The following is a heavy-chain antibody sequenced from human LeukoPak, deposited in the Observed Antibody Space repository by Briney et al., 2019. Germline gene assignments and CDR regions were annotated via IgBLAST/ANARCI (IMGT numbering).Heavy chain of an antibody. CDR2: INPTSAGT. V-gene: IGHV1-2*02. D-gene: IGHD5-24*01. J-gene: IGHJ4*02. CDR1: GYTFTGYY. Sequence: ASVKVSCKASGYTFTGYYIHWVRQAPGQGLEWMGWINPTSAGTIYAQKFQGRVTMTRDTSITTAYMELGSLSSDDTAVYYCARDTAYKDYWGQGTLVTVSS. CDR3: ARDTAYKDY.